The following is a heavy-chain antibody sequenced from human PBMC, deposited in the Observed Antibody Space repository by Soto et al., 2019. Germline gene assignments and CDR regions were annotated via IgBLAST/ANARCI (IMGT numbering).Heavy chain of an antibody. D-gene: IGHD1-26*01. CDR2: ISSSSSTI. Sequence: GGSLRLSCAASGFTFSSYSMNWVRQAPGKGLEWVSYISSSSSTIYYADSVKGRFTISRDSAKNSLYLQMNSLRDEDTAVYYCARLISGSYYSGLDYWGQGTLVTVSS. V-gene: IGHV3-48*02. CDR1: GFTFSSYS. J-gene: IGHJ4*02. CDR3: ARLISGSYYSGLDY.